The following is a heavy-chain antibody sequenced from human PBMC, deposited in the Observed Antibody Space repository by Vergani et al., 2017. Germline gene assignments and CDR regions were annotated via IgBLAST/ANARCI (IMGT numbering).Heavy chain of an antibody. CDR1: GGSISSSSYY. D-gene: IGHD3-9*01. CDR2: IYSTGST. V-gene: IGHV4-39*07. Sequence: QLQLQESGPGLVKPSETLSLTCTVSGGSISSSSYYWGWIRQPPGKGLEWIGSIYSTGSTNYNPSLNSRVTMSVDTSKNQFSLKLRSVTAADTAVYFCARVMYRDEASTGYRLEGMDSWGQGTTVTISS. J-gene: IGHJ6*02. CDR3: ARVMYRDEASTGYRLEGMDS.